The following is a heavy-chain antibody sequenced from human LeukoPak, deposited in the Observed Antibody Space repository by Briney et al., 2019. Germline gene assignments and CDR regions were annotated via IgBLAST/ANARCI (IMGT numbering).Heavy chain of an antibody. V-gene: IGHV3-23*01. CDR2: ISGSGGST. CDR1: GFTFSSYA. J-gene: IGHJ6*02. Sequence: GGSLRLSCAASGFTFSSYAMSWVRQAPGKGLEWVSAISGSGGSTYYADSVKGRFTISRDNSKNTLYLQMNSLRDEDTAVYYCASFLGDYGGNSYPYYYYGTDVWGQGTTVTVSS. CDR3: ASFLGDYGGNSYPYYYYGTDV. D-gene: IGHD4-23*01.